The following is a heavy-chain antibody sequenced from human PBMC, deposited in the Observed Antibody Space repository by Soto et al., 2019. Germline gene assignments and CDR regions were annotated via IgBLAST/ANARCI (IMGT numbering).Heavy chain of an antibody. CDR1: GFTFSNYW. V-gene: IGHV3-74*01. Sequence: EVQLAESGGGLVQPGGSLRLSCAASGFTFSNYWMHWVRQAPGKGLVWVSRINTDGSSTTYADSVQGRFTISRDNAKNTLSLQMNSLRAEDTAVYYGARGWPQSASGSHLAYWGQGTLVTVSS. CDR3: ARGWPQSASGSHLAY. CDR2: INTDGSST. J-gene: IGHJ4*02. D-gene: IGHD3-10*01.